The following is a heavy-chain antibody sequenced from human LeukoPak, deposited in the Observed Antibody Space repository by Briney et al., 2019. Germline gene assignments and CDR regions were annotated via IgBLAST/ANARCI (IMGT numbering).Heavy chain of an antibody. Sequence: GGSLRLSCVASGFTFTKCAMSWIRQAPGKGLEWVAIITATGDTAYYADSVKGRFTISRDNSRNTLYLQMNSLRAEDTAVYYCARESSYDILTGSWFDPWGQGTLVTVSS. CDR1: GFTFTKCA. V-gene: IGHV3-23*01. J-gene: IGHJ5*02. CDR2: ITATGDTA. CDR3: ARESSYDILTGSWFDP. D-gene: IGHD3-9*01.